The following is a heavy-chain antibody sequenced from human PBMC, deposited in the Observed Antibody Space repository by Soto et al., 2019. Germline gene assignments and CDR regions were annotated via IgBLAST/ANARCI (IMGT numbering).Heavy chain of an antibody. CDR1: GGSISSGGYY. CDR3: ARDGSLWGAV. J-gene: IGHJ4*02. CDR2: IYYSGST. D-gene: IGHD1-26*01. V-gene: IGHV4-31*01. Sequence: QVQLQESGPGLVKPSQTLSLTCTVSGGSISSGGYYWSWIRQHPGKGLEGIGYIYYSGSTYYNPSPRRQVTISVGTSKNQFSLRLSSVTAADTAVYYCARDGSLWGAVWGQGTLVTVSS.